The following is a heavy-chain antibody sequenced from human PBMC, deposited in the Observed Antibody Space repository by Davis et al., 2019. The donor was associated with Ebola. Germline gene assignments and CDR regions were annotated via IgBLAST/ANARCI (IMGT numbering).Heavy chain of an antibody. CDR2: INAGNGNT. Sequence: ASVKVSCKASGYTFTSYAMHWVRQAPGQRLEWMGWINAGNGNTKYSQKFQGRVTITRDTSASTAYMELSSLRSDDTAVYYCASIVATTNPPYYYYGMDVWGQGTTVTVSS. CDR1: GYTFTSYA. CDR3: ASIVATTNPPYYYYGMDV. J-gene: IGHJ6*02. V-gene: IGHV1-3*01. D-gene: IGHD5-12*01.